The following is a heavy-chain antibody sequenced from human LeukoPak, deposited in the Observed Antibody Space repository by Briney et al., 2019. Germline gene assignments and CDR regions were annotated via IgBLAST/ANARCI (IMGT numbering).Heavy chain of an antibody. CDR1: GYTFSSHD. CDR2: IGTAGDT. CDR3: ARASSGLDY. V-gene: IGHV3-13*01. Sequence: PGGSLRLSCAASGYTFSSHDMPWVRQATGKGLEWVSGIGTAGDTHYPGSVKGRFTISRENAKNSLYLQMNSLRAGDTAVYYCARASSGLDYWGQGILVTVSS. J-gene: IGHJ4*02. D-gene: IGHD3-22*01.